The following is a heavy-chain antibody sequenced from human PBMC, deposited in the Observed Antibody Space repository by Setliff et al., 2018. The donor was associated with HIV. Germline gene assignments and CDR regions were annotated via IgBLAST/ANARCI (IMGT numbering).Heavy chain of an antibody. CDR1: GGSFSGYY. CDR2: INHGGST. V-gene: IGHV4-34*01. Sequence: PSETLSLTCAVYGGSFSGYYWFWIRQPPGKGREWIEEINHGGSTNYNQSLKSRVTISVDTSKNQFSLKLSSVTAADTAVYNFARGPRYGSGNYYYYYYYMDVWGKGTTVTVS. J-gene: IGHJ6*03. D-gene: IGHD3-10*01. CDR3: ARGPRYGSGNYYYYYYYMDV.